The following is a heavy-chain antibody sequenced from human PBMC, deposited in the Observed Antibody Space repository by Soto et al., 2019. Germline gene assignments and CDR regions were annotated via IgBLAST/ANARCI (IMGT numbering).Heavy chain of an antibody. J-gene: IGHJ4*02. Sequence: QVQLVQSGAEVKKPGASVKVSCKASGHTFTSNGISWVRQAPGQGLEWMGWISAYNGNTNYAQKIQGRVTMTTDTSXRTAYMELRSLRSDDTAVYYCARDNGYSYGTGRVDYWGQGTLVTVSS. CDR1: GHTFTSNG. CDR3: ARDNGYSYGTGRVDY. D-gene: IGHD5-18*01. V-gene: IGHV1-18*01. CDR2: ISAYNGNT.